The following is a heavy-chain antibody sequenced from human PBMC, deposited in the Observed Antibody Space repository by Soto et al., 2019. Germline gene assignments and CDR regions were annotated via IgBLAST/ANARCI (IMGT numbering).Heavy chain of an antibody. CDR2: IYPGDSDT. D-gene: IGHD1-1*01. CDR3: ARVLDVTTFGY. Sequence: GESLKISCKCSGYSFSSYWIGWVRQMPGKGLEWMGFIYPGDSDTRYSPSFQGQVTISADKSISTAYLQWSSLKASDTAMYYCARVLDVTTFGYWGQGTLVTVSS. CDR1: GYSFSSYW. J-gene: IGHJ4*02. V-gene: IGHV5-51*01.